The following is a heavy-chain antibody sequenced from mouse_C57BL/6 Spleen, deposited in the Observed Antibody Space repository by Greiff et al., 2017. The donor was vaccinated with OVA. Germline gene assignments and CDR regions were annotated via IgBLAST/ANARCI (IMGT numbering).Heavy chain of an antibody. J-gene: IGHJ3*01. CDR3: ARGLAWFAY. CDR2: INPNNGGT. D-gene: IGHD3-1*01. CDR1: GYTFTDYN. V-gene: IGHV1-22*01. Sequence: EVQVVESGPELVKPGASVKMSCKASGYTFTDYNMHWVKQSHGKSLEWIGYINPNNGGTSYNQKFKGKATLTVNKSASTAYMELRSLTSEDSAVYYCARGLAWFAYWGQGTLVTVSA.